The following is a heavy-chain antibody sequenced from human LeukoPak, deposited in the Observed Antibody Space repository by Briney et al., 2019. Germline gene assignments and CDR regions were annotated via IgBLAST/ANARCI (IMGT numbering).Heavy chain of an antibody. CDR1: GGSITSSSYF. V-gene: IGHV4-39*01. J-gene: IGHJ4*02. CDR2: IYYSGST. D-gene: IGHD3-22*01. Sequence: SETLSLTCTVSGGSITSSSYFWGWIRQPPGKGLEWIGSIYYSGSTYYNPSLKSRVTISVDTSTNQFSLKLTSVTAADTAVYYCARHGVVVTPFDYWGQGTLVTVLS. CDR3: ARHGVVVTPFDY.